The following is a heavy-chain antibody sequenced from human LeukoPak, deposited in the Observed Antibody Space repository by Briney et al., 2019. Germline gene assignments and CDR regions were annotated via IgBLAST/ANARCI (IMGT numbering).Heavy chain of an antibody. V-gene: IGHV3-74*01. CDR1: GFSVSNYW. J-gene: IGHJ5*02. Sequence: PGGSLRLSCAASGFSVSNYWMHWVRQAPGKGLVWVSRINSDGSSTTYADSVKGRFTISRDNAKNTLYLQMNSLRAEDTAVYYCARDGVEFYNWFDPWGQGTLVTVSS. D-gene: IGHD2-21*01. CDR3: ARDGVEFYNWFDP. CDR2: INSDGSST.